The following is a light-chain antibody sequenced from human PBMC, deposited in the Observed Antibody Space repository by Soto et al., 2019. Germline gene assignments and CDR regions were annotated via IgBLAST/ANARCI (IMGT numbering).Light chain of an antibody. V-gene: IGLV2-14*03. CDR1: SSDVGGYNY. CDR3: SSYTTSNTRQIV. J-gene: IGLJ1*01. Sequence: QSALTQPASVSGSPGQSITISCTGTSSDVGGYNYVSWYQHHPGKAPKLIIYDVSNRPSGVSNRFSGSKSGNTASLTIPGLQPEDEADYYCSSYTTSNTRQIVFGTGTKVTVL. CDR2: DVS.